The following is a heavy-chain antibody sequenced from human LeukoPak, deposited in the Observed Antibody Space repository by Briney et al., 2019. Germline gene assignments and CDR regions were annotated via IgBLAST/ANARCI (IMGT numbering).Heavy chain of an antibody. CDR3: ARADYSNTPFDY. CDR1: GYTFTGYY. V-gene: IGHV1-2*02. Sequence: ASVKVSCKASGYTFTGYYMHWVRQAPGQGLEWMGWINPNSGGTNYAQKFQGRVTMTRDTSISTAYMELSRLRSDDTAVYYCARADYSNTPFDYWGQGTLVTVSS. D-gene: IGHD4-4*01. CDR2: INPNSGGT. J-gene: IGHJ4*02.